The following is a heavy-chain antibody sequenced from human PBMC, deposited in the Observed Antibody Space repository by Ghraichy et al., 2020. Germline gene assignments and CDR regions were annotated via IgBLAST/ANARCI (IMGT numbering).Heavy chain of an antibody. J-gene: IGHJ6*03. CDR3: ARGSWYYYYYYMDV. V-gene: IGHV4-59*01. CDR2: IYYSGST. Sequence: SETLSLTCTVSGGSISSYYWSWIRQPPGKGLEWIGYIYYSGSTNYNPSLKSRVTISVDTSKNQFSLKLSSVTAADTAVYYCARGSWYYYYYYMDVWGKGTTVTVSS. CDR1: GGSISSYY.